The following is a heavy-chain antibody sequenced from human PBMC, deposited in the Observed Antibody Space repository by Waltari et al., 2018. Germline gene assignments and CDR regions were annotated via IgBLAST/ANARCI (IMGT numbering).Heavy chain of an antibody. CDR1: GFTFSSYS. J-gene: IGHJ4*02. CDR3: ARELRLLWFGELGVDY. CDR2: ISSSSTI. V-gene: IGHV3-48*04. Sequence: EVQLVESGGGLVQPGGSLRLSCAASGFTFSSYSMNWVRQAPGKGLEWVSYISSSSTIYYADSVKGRFTISRDNAKNSLYLQMNSLRAEDTAVYYCARELRLLWFGELGVDYWGQGTLVTVSS. D-gene: IGHD3-10*01.